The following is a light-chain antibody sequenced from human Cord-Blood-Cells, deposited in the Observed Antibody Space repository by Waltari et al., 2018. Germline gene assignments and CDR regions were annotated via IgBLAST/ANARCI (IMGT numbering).Light chain of an antibody. CDR3: SSYTSSSTYV. J-gene: IGLJ1*01. CDR1: SSDVGSYNR. V-gene: IGLV2-18*02. Sequence: QSALTQPPSVSGSPGQSVTISCTGTSSDVGSYNRVSWYQQPPGTAPKLMIYEVRNRPSGVPDRFSWSKSGNTASLTISGLQAEDEADYYCSSYTSSSTYVFGTGTKVTVL. CDR2: EVR.